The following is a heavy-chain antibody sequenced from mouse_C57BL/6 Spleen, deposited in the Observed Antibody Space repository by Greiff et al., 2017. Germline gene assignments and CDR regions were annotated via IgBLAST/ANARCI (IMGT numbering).Heavy chain of an antibody. CDR3: ARGGVVARYWYFDV. CDR1: GYTFTSYW. V-gene: IGHV1-59*01. D-gene: IGHD1-1*01. Sequence: QVQLQQPGAELVRPGTSVKLSCKASGYTFTSYWMHWVKQRPGQGLEWIGVIDPSDSYTNYNQKFKGKSTLTVDKSSSTAYMQLSSLTSEDSAVYYCARGGVVARYWYFDVWGTGTTVTVSS. J-gene: IGHJ1*03. CDR2: IDPSDSYT.